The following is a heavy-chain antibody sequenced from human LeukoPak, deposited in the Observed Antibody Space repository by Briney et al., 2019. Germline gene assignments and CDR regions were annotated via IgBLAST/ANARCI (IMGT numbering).Heavy chain of an antibody. J-gene: IGHJ5*02. CDR1: GGTFSSYA. CDR3: ARISGTTLTNWSDP. V-gene: IGHV1-69*06. Sequence: SVKVSCKASGGTFSSYAISWVRQAPGQGLEWMGGIIPIFGTANYAQKFQGRVTITADKSTSTAYMELSSLRSEDTTVYYCARISGTTLTNWSDPWGQGTLVTVSS. CDR2: IIPIFGTA. D-gene: IGHD1-7*01.